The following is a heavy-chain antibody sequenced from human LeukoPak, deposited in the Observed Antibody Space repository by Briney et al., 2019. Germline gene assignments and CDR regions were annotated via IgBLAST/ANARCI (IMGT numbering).Heavy chain of an antibody. V-gene: IGHV3-23*01. CDR1: GFTFSNYA. D-gene: IGHD2-15*01. Sequence: PGGSLRLSCAASGFTFSNYAMFWVRQAPGKGLEWVSAIRGYDGGLSTYYADSVKGRFTISRDNSKNTLYLQMNSLRAEDTAVYYCAKLARVVVAATYDYWGQGTLVTVSS. CDR3: AKLARVVVAATYDY. J-gene: IGHJ4*02. CDR2: IRGYDGGLST.